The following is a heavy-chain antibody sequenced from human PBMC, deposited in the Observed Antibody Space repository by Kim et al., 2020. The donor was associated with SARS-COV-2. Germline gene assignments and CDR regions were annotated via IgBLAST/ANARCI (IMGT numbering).Heavy chain of an antibody. D-gene: IGHD3-22*01. Sequence: GGSLRLSCAASGFTFSSYGMHWVRQAPGKGLEWVAVISYDGSNKYYADSVKGRFTISRDNSKNTLYLQMNSLRAEDTAVYYCAKEGVTYYYDSSGYYYF. CDR3: AKEGVTYYYDSSGYYYF. J-gene: IGHJ4*01. CDR2: ISYDGSNK. V-gene: IGHV3-30*18. CDR1: GFTFSSYG.